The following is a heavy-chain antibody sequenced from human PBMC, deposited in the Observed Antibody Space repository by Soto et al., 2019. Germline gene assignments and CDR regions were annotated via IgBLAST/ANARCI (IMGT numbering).Heavy chain of an antibody. CDR2: ISSSSSYT. J-gene: IGHJ6*02. CDR1: GFTFSDYY. CDR3: VKGRGSYEVKFGMDV. Sequence: GGSLRLSCAASGFTFSDYYMSWIRQAPGKGLEWVSYISSSSSYTNYADSVKGRFTISRDNARNSLYLQMNSLRAEDTALYYCVKGRGSYEVKFGMDVWGQGTTVTVSS. D-gene: IGHD6-25*01. V-gene: IGHV3-11*03.